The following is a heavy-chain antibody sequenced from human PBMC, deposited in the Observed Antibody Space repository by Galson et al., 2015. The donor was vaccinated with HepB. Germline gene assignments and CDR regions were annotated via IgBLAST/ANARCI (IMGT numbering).Heavy chain of an antibody. Sequence: LRLSCAASGFTFNNYAMSWVRQTAGKGLEWVAALSISGDDAYYAGSVKGRFTLFRDNSKNTLFLHMNSLRAEDTAIYYCAKDSLGDDEFICPFGYWGQGTVVSVSS. V-gene: IGHV3-23*01. CDR2: LSISGDDA. CDR3: AKDSLGDDEFICPFGY. D-gene: IGHD3-16*01. CDR1: GFTFNNYA. J-gene: IGHJ4*02.